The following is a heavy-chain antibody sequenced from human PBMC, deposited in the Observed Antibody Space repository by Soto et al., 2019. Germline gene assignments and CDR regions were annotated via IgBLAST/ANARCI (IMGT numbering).Heavy chain of an antibody. CDR1: GYTFTGYY. Sequence: ASVKVSCKASGYTFTGYYMHWVRQAPGQGLEWMGWINPNSGGTNYAQKYQGWVTMTRDTSISTAYKEMSRLRSDDTAVYYCARDVPDSDAFDIWGQGTMVTVSS. V-gene: IGHV1-2*04. CDR2: INPNSGGT. J-gene: IGHJ3*02. CDR3: ARDVPDSDAFDI. D-gene: IGHD2-2*01.